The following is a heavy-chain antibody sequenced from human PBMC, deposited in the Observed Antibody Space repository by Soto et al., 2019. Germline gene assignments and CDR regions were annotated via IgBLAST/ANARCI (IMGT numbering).Heavy chain of an antibody. D-gene: IGHD2-21*01. CDR3: TTACDPLLRNFDY. J-gene: IGHJ4*02. CDR1: GFTFSNAW. V-gene: IGHV3-15*01. Sequence: TGGSLRLSCAASGFTFSNAWMSWVRQAPGKGLEWVGRIKSKTDGGTTDYAAPVKGRFTISRDDSKNTLYLQMNSLKTEDTAVYYCTTACDPLLRNFDYWGQGTLVTVSS. CDR2: IKSKTDGGTT.